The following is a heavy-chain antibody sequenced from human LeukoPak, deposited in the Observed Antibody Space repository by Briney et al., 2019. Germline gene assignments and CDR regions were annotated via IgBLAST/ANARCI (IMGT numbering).Heavy chain of an antibody. J-gene: IGHJ3*02. CDR3: ASYSGSYYAAFDI. CDR1: GFTFSSYW. Sequence: GGSLSLSCAASGFTFSSYWMSWVRQAPGKGLEWVANIKQDGSEKYYVDSVKGRFTISRDNAKKSLYLQMNSLRAEDTAVYYCASYSGSYYAAFDIWGQGTMVTVSS. V-gene: IGHV3-7*05. D-gene: IGHD1-26*01. CDR2: IKQDGSEK.